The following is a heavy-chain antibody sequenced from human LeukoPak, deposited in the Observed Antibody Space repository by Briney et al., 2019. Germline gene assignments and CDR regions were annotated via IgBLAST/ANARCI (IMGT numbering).Heavy chain of an antibody. CDR3: ARCQTYSYGSDY. D-gene: IGHD5-18*01. CDR2: IKQDGSEK. V-gene: IGHV3-7*01. CDR1: GFTFSSYW. Sequence: GGSLRLSCAASGFTFSSYWTSWVRQAPGKGLEWVANIKQDGSEKYYVDSVKGRFTISRDNAKNSLYLQMNSLRAEDTAVYYCARCQTYSYGSDYWGQGTLVTVSS. J-gene: IGHJ4*02.